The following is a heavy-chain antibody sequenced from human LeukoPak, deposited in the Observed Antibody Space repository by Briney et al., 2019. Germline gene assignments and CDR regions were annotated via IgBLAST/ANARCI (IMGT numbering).Heavy chain of an antibody. V-gene: IGHV3-21*01. CDR1: GFTFSSYS. J-gene: IGHJ4*02. CDR2: ISSSSSYI. D-gene: IGHD3-9*01. CDR3: ARARDYDILTGYYKPSSGSY. Sequence: PGGSLRLSCAASGFTFSSYSMNWVRQAPGKGLEWVSSISSSSSYIYYADSVKGRFTISRDNAKNSLYLQMNSLRAEDTAVYYCARARDYDILTGYYKPSSGSYWGQGTLVTVSS.